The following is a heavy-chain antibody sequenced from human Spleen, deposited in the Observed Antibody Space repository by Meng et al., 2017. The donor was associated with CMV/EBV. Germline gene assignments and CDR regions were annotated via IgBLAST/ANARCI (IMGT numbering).Heavy chain of an antibody. CDR1: GYSFTSYW. CDR2: IYPGDSDT. D-gene: IGHD6-13*01. Sequence: GESLKISCKGSGYSFTSYWIGWVRQMPGKGLEWMGIIYPGDSDTRYSPSFQGQVTISADKSISTAYLQWSSLKASDTAMYYCARHQAAAQVYYYYYYGMDVWGQGTTVTVSS. V-gene: IGHV5-51*01. J-gene: IGHJ6*02. CDR3: ARHQAAAQVYYYYYYGMDV.